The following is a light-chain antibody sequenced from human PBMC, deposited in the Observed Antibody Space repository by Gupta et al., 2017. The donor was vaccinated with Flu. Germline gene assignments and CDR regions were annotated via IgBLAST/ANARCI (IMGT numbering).Light chain of an antibody. V-gene: IGKV3-15*01. CDR3: QQEDSWPLT. CDR1: QSVGSN. Sequence: PATLSVSPGERATLSCRASQSVGSNLAWYQQKPGQAPRLLIYVASTRAAGIPARFSGSGSGTEISLTITSPQSEDFAVYYCQQEDSWPLTFGGGTKVEIK. CDR2: VAS. J-gene: IGKJ4*01.